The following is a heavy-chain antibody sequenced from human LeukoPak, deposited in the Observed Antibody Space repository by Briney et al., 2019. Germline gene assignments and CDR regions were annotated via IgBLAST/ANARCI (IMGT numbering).Heavy chain of an antibody. CDR1: GYTFTELS. CDR3: ARDSPRVGIAVAGTGGY. V-gene: IGHV1-24*01. Sequence: ASVKVSCKVSGYTFTELSMHWVRQAPGKGLEWMGGFDPEDGETIYAQKFQGKVTMTEDTSTDTAYVELSSLRSEDTAVYYCARDSPRVGIAVAGTGGYWGQGTLVTVSS. CDR2: FDPEDGET. D-gene: IGHD6-19*01. J-gene: IGHJ4*02.